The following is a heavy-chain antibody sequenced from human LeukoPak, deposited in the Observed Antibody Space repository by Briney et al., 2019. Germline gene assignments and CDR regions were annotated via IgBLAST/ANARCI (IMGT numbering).Heavy chain of an antibody. D-gene: IGHD3-9*01. CDR1: GFTFSSYA. Sequence: PGGSLRLSCAASGFTFSSYAISWVRQAPGKGLEWVSAISGSGGSTYYADSVKGRFTISRDNSKNTRYRQMNSLRAEDTTVYYCAKDLRSRPNHWGQGTLVPVPS. J-gene: IGHJ5*02. CDR3: AKDLRSRPNH. V-gene: IGHV3-23*01. CDR2: ISGSGGST.